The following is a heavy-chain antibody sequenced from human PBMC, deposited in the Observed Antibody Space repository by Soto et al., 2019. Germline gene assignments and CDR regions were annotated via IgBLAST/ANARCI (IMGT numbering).Heavy chain of an antibody. J-gene: IGHJ5*02. Sequence: PSETLSLTCTVSSGSLSSGGYYWNWIRQHPVKGPEWIGYIYFTGITYSTPSLKSRVTLSVDTSKSQFSLELRSVTAADTAIYYCARAHPYHKVNWLDLWGQGVLVTVYS. V-gene: IGHV4-31*03. CDR3: ARAHPYHKVNWLDL. CDR2: IYFTGIT. CDR1: SGSLSSGGYY.